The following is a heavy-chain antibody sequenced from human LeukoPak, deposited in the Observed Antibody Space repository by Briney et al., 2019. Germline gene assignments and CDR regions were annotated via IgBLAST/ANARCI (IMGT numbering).Heavy chain of an antibody. CDR3: ARALDYGDKPTTRPYDY. CDR1: GFTFSSYW. V-gene: IGHV3-74*01. Sequence: GGSLRLSCAASGFTFSSYWMHWVREAPGKVLVWVSRINSDGSSTSYADSVKGRFTISRDNSKNTLYLQMNSLRAEDTAVYYCARALDYGDKPTTRPYDYWGQGTLVTVSS. D-gene: IGHD4-17*01. J-gene: IGHJ4*02. CDR2: INSDGSST.